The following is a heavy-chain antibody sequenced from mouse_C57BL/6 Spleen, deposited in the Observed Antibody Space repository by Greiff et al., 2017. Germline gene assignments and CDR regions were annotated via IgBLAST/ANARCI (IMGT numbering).Heavy chain of an antibody. CDR3: ASGAYYYGSRHWYFDV. Sequence: VQLQQSGPELVKPGASVKIPCKASGYTFTDYNMDWVKQSHGKSLEWIGDINPNNGGTIYNQKFKGKATLTVDKSYSTAYMELRSLTSEDTAVYYCASGAYYYGSRHWYFDVWGTGTTVTVSS. CDR1: GYTFTDYN. V-gene: IGHV1-18*01. CDR2: INPNNGGT. D-gene: IGHD1-1*01. J-gene: IGHJ1*03.